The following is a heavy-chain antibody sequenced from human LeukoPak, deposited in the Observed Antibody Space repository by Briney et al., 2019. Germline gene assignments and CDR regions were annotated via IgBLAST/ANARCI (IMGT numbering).Heavy chain of an antibody. Sequence: GESLKISCKGSGYRFTSYWIRWVRQLPGKGLEWMGIIYPGDSDTRYSPSFQGQVTISADKSISTAYLQWSSLRASDTAMYYCARHTYETTYWGQGTLVTVSS. D-gene: IGHD1-14*01. CDR1: GYRFTSYW. V-gene: IGHV5-51*01. J-gene: IGHJ4*02. CDR3: ARHTYETTY. CDR2: IYPGDSDT.